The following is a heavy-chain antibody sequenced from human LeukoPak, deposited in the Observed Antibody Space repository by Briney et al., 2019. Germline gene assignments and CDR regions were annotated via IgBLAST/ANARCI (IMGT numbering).Heavy chain of an antibody. V-gene: IGHV4-59*12. CDR1: GGSINTYY. J-gene: IGHJ2*01. CDR2: ISYRGDT. Sequence: PSETLSLTCTVSGGSINTYYWAWIRQSPGKGLEWIGYISYRGDTNYKPSLKSRVTISLDTSKNQFSLKLSSVTAADTAVYYCARIFGYAKWYFDLWGRGTLVTVSS. CDR3: ARIFGYAKWYFDL. D-gene: IGHD2-2*03.